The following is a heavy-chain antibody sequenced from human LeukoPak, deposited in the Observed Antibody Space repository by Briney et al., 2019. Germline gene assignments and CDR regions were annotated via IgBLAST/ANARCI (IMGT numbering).Heavy chain of an antibody. D-gene: IGHD3-3*01. J-gene: IGHJ5*02. CDR2: IFYDGDT. CDR1: GGSISSDDYY. Sequence: PSETLSLTCTVSGGSISSDDYYWGWIRQPPGKGLEWIETIFYDGDTYYSPSLKSRVTVSVDTSKNQFSLKLSSVTAADTAVYYCAREYYDFWQEGDWFDPWGQGTLVTVSS. CDR3: AREYYDFWQEGDWFDP. V-gene: IGHV4-39*02.